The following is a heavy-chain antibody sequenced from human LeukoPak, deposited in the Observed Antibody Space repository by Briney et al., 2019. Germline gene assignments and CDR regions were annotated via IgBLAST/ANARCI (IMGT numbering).Heavy chain of an antibody. CDR2: INSDGSWT. CDR1: GNYR. CDR3: VSFYETY. J-gene: IGHJ4*02. D-gene: IGHD2/OR15-2a*01. Sequence: GGSLRLSCAASGNYRMHWVRQVPGKGLVWVSHINSDGSWTSYADSVKGRFTISKDNAKNTVYLQMNSLRAEDTAVYYCVSFYETYWGRGTLVTVSS. V-gene: IGHV3-74*01.